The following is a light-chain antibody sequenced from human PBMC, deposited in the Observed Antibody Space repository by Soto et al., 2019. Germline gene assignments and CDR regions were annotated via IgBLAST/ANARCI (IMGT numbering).Light chain of an antibody. CDR2: DAS. CDR3: QQYNSYSYT. CDR1: QSISSW. V-gene: IGKV1-5*01. Sequence: DIQMTQSPSTLSASVGDRVTITCRASQSISSWLAWYQQKQGKAPKLLIYDASSLESGVPSRFSGSGSGTELTINISSLQPDDCETYYGQQYNSYSYTFGQGTKVDI. J-gene: IGKJ2*01.